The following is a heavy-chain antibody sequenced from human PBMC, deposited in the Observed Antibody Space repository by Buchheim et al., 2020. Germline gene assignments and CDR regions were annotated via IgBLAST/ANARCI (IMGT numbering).Heavy chain of an antibody. J-gene: IGHJ4*02. V-gene: IGHV1-69*05. Sequence: QVQLVQSGAEVKKPGSSVKVSCQASGGDFSKYGINWVRQDPGQGLEWMGGITPMFGPANYEQKFRGRVTIMSGESTLTAYMELSSLRSEDTAVYYCARAVTFYYDSSGSRWYYFEDWGQGT. CDR1: GGDFSKYG. CDR2: ITPMFGPA. CDR3: ARAVTFYYDSSGSRWYYFED. D-gene: IGHD3-22*01.